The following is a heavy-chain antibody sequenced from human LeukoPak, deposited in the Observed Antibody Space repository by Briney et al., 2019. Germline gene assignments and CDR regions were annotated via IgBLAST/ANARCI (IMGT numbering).Heavy chain of an antibody. Sequence: SETLSLTCTVSGYSISSGYYWGWIRQPPGKGLEWIGSIYHSGSTYYNPSLKSRVTISVDTSKNQFSLKLSSVTAADTAVYYCARVTGYMVEDFFDYWGQGTLVTVST. CDR3: ARVTGYMVEDFFDY. CDR2: IYHSGST. D-gene: IGHD3-9*01. CDR1: GYSISSGYY. V-gene: IGHV4-38-2*02. J-gene: IGHJ4*02.